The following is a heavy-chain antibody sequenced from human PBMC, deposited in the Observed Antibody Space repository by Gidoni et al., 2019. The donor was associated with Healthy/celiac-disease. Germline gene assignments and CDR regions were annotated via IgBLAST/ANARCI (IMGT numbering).Heavy chain of an antibody. V-gene: IGHV4-34*01. Sequence: QVQLQQWGAGLLKPSETLSLTCAVYGGSFSGYYWSWIRQPPGKGLEWIGEINHSGSTNYNPSLKSRVTISVDTSKNQFSLKLSSVTAADTAVYYCARGWYSSSWHDYWGQGTLVTVSS. CDR2: INHSGST. CDR1: GGSFSGYY. D-gene: IGHD6-13*01. CDR3: ARGWYSSSWHDY. J-gene: IGHJ4*02.